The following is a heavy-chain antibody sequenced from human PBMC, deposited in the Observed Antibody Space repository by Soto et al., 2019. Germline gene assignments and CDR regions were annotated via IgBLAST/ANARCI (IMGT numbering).Heavy chain of an antibody. D-gene: IGHD2-15*01. Sequence: VGSLRLSCAASGFTFNIFGMHWVRQAPGKGLEWVALISNDGTNKYYADSVRGRFTISRDSSKNTVFLQMDSLRADDTAVYYCAKGSTRWPESLPHYWGQGTLVTVSS. CDR1: GFTFNIFG. V-gene: IGHV3-30*18. J-gene: IGHJ4*02. CDR3: AKGSTRWPESLPHY. CDR2: ISNDGTNK.